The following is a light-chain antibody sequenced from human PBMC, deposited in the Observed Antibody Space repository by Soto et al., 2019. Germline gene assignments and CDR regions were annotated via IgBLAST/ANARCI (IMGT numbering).Light chain of an antibody. V-gene: IGLV2-11*01. J-gene: IGLJ1*01. CDR3: CSYAGSDPY. Sequence: QSALTQPRSVSGSPGQSVTISCTGTSSDVGGYNYVSWYQQHPGKAPKLMIYDVSKRPSGVPDRFSGSKSGNTASLTISGLQAEDEADYYCCSYAGSDPYFGTGTKVTVL. CDR2: DVS. CDR1: SSDVGGYNY.